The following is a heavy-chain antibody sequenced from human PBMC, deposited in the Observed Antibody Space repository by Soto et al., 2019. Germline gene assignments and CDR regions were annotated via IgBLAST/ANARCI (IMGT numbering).Heavy chain of an antibody. V-gene: IGHV4-59*01. CDR1: GGSISSYY. Sequence: SETLSLTCTVSGGSISSYYWSWIRQPPGKGLEWIGYIYYSGSTNYNPSLKSRVTISVDTSKNQFSLKLSSVTAADTAVYYCARSGYSRTPPWAYYYYYYMDVWGKGTTVTVSS. CDR3: ARSGYSRTPPWAYYYYYYMDV. J-gene: IGHJ6*03. D-gene: IGHD6-13*01. CDR2: IYYSGST.